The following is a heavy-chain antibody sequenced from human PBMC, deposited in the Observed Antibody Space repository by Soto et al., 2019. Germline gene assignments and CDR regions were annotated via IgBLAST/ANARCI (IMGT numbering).Heavy chain of an antibody. CDR3: ARVPGSYYSMDV. J-gene: IGHJ6*02. Sequence: GGSLRLSCAASEFTLSNYWMHWVRQAPGKGLVWVSRINGDGSTTHYADSVKGRVIISRDNAKNTLYLQMNSLRAEDTAVYYWARVPGSYYSMDVWGQGTTVTVSS. CDR1: EFTLSNYW. V-gene: IGHV3-74*01. CDR2: INGDGSTT.